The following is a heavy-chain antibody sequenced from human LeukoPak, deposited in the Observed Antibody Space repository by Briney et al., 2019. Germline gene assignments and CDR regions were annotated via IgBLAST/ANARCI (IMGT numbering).Heavy chain of an antibody. Sequence: GGPLRLSCAASGFTFSGSAMHWVRQASGKGLEWVGRIRSKANSYATAYAASVKGRFTISRDDSKNTAYLQMNSLKTEDTAVYYCTSAYYDILTGYYNWGQGTLVTVSS. CDR2: IRSKANSYAT. D-gene: IGHD3-9*01. CDR3: TSAYYDILTGYYN. CDR1: GFTFSGSA. V-gene: IGHV3-73*01. J-gene: IGHJ4*02.